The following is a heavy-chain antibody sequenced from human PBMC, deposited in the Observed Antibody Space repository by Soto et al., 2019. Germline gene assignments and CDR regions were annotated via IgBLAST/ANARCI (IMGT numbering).Heavy chain of an antibody. CDR1: GFTFSNYI. J-gene: IGHJ4*02. D-gene: IGHD3-10*01. Sequence: PGGSLRLSCAASGFTFSNYIMHWVRQAPGKGLEWVAIILHDGNNKYYADSVKGRFTISRDNSKNTLYLQMNSLRTEDTAIYYCARDDEGGSYCDLGYWGQGIMVTVSS. CDR2: ILHDGNNK. CDR3: ARDDEGGSYCDLGY. V-gene: IGHV3-30-3*01.